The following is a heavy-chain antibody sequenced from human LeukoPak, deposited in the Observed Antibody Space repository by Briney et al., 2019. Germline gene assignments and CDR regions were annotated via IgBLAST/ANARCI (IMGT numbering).Heavy chain of an antibody. CDR3: ARVTIVVVPAAFDP. CDR2: IYYSGST. D-gene: IGHD2-2*01. CDR1: GGSFSNYY. J-gene: IGHJ5*02. Sequence: SETLSLTCTVSGGSFSNYYWSWIRQPPGKGLEWIGYIYYSGSTNYNPSLKSRVTISVDTSKNQFSLNLSSVTAADTAVYYCARVTIVVVPAAFDPWGQGTLVTVSS. V-gene: IGHV4-59*08.